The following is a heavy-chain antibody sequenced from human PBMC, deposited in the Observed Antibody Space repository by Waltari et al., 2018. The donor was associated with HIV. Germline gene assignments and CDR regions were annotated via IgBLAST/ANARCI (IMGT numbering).Heavy chain of an antibody. D-gene: IGHD1-26*01. J-gene: IGHJ4*02. CDR2: INSDGRST. V-gene: IGHV3-74*01. Sequence: EVQLVESGGGLVQPGGSLRLSCAASGFTFSSYWMHWVRQAPGKGLGWGSRINSDGRSTSYADSVKGRFTISRDNAKNTLYLQMNSLRAEDTAVYYCARVGSGSYYNYFDYWGQGTLVTVSS. CDR1: GFTFSSYW. CDR3: ARVGSGSYYNYFDY.